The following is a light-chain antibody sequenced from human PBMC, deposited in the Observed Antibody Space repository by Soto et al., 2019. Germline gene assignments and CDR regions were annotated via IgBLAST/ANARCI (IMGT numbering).Light chain of an antibody. J-gene: IGLJ7*01. CDR2: AVS. CDR3: FSYTASDIWV. CDR1: NNDVGGYNF. V-gene: IGLV2-11*01. Sequence: QSALTQPRSVSGSPGQSVTISCTGTNNDVGGYNFVSWYQQLPGKAPKLMISAVSRRPSGVPDRFSGSKSGNTASLTISGLQADDEADYFCFSYTASDIWVFGGGTPLTVL.